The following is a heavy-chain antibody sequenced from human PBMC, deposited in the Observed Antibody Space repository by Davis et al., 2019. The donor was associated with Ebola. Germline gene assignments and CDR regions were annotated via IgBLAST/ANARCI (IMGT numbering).Heavy chain of an antibody. V-gene: IGHV3-11*06. J-gene: IGHJ4*02. D-gene: IGHD3-22*01. CDR2: ISISSGFT. CDR3: AREADYYDSSGYSHYFDY. Sequence: GESLKISCAASGFSFSDYYMSWIRQAPGKGLEWVSYISISSGFTNYADSVKGRFTISRDSAKNSLYLQMNSLRAEDTAVYYCAREADYYDSSGYSHYFDYWGQGTLVTVSS. CDR1: GFSFSDYY.